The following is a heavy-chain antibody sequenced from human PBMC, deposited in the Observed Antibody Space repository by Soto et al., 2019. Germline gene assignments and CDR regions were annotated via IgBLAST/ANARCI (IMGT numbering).Heavy chain of an antibody. D-gene: IGHD6-13*01. V-gene: IGHV3-30-3*01. CDR3: ARDLAAAGTPIYYYGMDV. J-gene: IGHJ6*02. Sequence: QVQLVESGGGVVQPGRSLRLSCAASGFTFSSYAMHWVRQAPGKGLEWVAVISYDGSNKYYADSVKGRFTISRDNSKNTLYLQMNSLRAEDTAVYYCARDLAAAGTPIYYYGMDVWGQGTTVTVSS. CDR2: ISYDGSNK. CDR1: GFTFSSYA.